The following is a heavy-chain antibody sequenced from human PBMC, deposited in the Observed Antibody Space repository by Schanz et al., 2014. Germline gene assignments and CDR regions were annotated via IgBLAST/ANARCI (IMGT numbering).Heavy chain of an antibody. CDR1: GYTFTSYG. J-gene: IGHJ3*01. CDR3: ARGITYCSSTSCSGVDAYDA. V-gene: IGHV1-18*01. D-gene: IGHD2-2*01. Sequence: QVQLVQSGGEVKKPGASVKVSCKASGYTFTSYGITWVRQAPGQGLEWMGWISAYNGHTTYAQKFQGRVTMTTDTSASIAHMELRNVRYDDTAMYYCARGITYCSSTSCSGVDAYDAWGQGTLVTVSS. CDR2: ISAYNGHT.